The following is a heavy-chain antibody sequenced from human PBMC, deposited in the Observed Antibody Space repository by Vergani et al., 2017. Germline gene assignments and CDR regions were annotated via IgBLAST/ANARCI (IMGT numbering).Heavy chain of an antibody. V-gene: IGHV4-30-4*01. D-gene: IGHD4-11*01. CDR3: ARVNTETNGHLYYYYYMDV. J-gene: IGHJ6*03. CDR2: IYYSGST. CDR1: GGSISSGDYY. Sequence: QVQLQESGPGLVKPSQTLSLTCTVSGGSISSGDYYWSWIRQPPGKGLEWIGYIYYSGSTYYNPSLKSRVTMSVDKSRNQFSLTLNSVTATDTAIYFCARVNTETNGHLYYYYYMDVWGQGTAVTVS.